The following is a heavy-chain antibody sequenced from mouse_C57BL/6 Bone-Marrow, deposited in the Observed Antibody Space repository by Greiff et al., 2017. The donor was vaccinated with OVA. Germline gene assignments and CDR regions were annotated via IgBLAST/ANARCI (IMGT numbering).Heavy chain of an antibody. D-gene: IGHD1-1*02. V-gene: IGHV5-17*01. CDR2: ISRGSSTI. CDR3: TMPYVGDNVRVAY. Sequence: EVKLVESGGGLVKPGGSLKLSCEASGFTFSDYGMHWVRQAPEKGLEWVAYISRGSSTIYYADTVKGRFTISRDNSKNTLFLQMTRLMSEDTAIYYCTMPYVGDNVRVAYWGQGTRVTVSA. J-gene: IGHJ3*01. CDR1: GFTFSDYG.